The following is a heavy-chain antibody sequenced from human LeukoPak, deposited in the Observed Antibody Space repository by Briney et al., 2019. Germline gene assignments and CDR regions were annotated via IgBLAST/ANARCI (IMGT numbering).Heavy chain of an antibody. CDR1: GGSISSGGHS. D-gene: IGHD4-17*01. Sequence: SQTLSLTCAVSGGSISSGGHSWSWIRRPPGKALEWIGYIYHNGNTYYNPSLKSRVTISVDRSKNQFSLKLSSVTAADTAVYYCARRVGTTVTTYFDFWGQGTLVTVSS. J-gene: IGHJ4*02. V-gene: IGHV4-30-2*01. CDR3: ARRVGTTVTTYFDF. CDR2: IYHNGNT.